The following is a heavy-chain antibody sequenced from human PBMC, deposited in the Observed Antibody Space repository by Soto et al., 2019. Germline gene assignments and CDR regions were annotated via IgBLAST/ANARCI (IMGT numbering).Heavy chain of an antibody. Sequence: PGGSLRLSCAASGFTFSSYGMHWVRQAPGKGLEWVAVISYDGNNKYYADSVKGRFTISRDNFKNTLYLQMDSLRAEDTAMYYCAKDHLETTVTTPSYWGQGTLVTGSS. D-gene: IGHD4-17*01. CDR2: ISYDGNNK. V-gene: IGHV3-30*18. J-gene: IGHJ4*02. CDR3: AKDHLETTVTTPSY. CDR1: GFTFSSYG.